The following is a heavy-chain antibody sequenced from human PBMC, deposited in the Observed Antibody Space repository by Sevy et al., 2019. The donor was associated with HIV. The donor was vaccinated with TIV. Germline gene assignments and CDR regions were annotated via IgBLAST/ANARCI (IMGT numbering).Heavy chain of an antibody. CDR1: GFTFSSYA. CDR2: ISSNRGST. V-gene: IGHV3-64D*06. D-gene: IGHD3-10*01. CDR3: VKEAQLLWFGELRSDAFDI. J-gene: IGHJ3*02. Sequence: GGSRRLSCSASGFTFSSYAMHWVRQAPGKGLEYVSAISSNRGSTYYADSVKGRFTISRDNSKNTLYPQMSSLRAEDTAGYYCVKEAQLLWFGELRSDAFDIWGQGTMVTVSS.